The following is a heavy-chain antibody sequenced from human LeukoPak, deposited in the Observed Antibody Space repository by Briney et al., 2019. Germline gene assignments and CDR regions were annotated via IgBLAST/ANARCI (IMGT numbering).Heavy chain of an antibody. Sequence: GASVKVSCKASGYIFSGYYMHWVRQAPGQGLEWMGWINPNSGDTNYAQKFQGRVTMTRDTSISTAYMELSRLRSDDTAVYYCATAPILYCSSTSCYDFRRLYYFDYWGQGTLVTVSS. CDR2: INPNSGDT. CDR3: ATAPILYCSSTSCYDFRRLYYFDY. CDR1: GYIFSGYY. J-gene: IGHJ4*02. V-gene: IGHV1-2*02. D-gene: IGHD2-2*01.